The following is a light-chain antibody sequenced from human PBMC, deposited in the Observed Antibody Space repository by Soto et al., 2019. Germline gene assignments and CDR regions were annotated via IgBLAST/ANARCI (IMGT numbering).Light chain of an antibody. V-gene: IGLV3-21*02. J-gene: IGLJ2*01. CDR1: NIGGKN. CDR2: DDS. Sequence: SYELTQPPSVSVAPGQTARITCGGNNIGGKNVHWYQQRPCHAPVLVLYDDSDRPSAIPERFSGSNSGNTATLTISRVEVGDEADYYCQVWDGSSDPVFFGGGTQLTVL. CDR3: QVWDGSSDPVF.